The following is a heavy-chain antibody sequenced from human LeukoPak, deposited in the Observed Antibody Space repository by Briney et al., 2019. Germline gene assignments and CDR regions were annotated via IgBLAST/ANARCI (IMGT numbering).Heavy chain of an antibody. CDR3: ARDLGHSSSSD. D-gene: IGHD6-6*01. Sequence: GASVKVSCKASGYTFTGYYMHWVRQAPGQGLEWMGWINPNSGGTNYAQKFQGRVTMTRDTSISTAYMELSRLRSDDTGAYYCARDLGHSSSSDWGPGTLVTVSS. V-gene: IGHV1-2*02. J-gene: IGHJ4*02. CDR1: GYTFTGYY. CDR2: INPNSGGT.